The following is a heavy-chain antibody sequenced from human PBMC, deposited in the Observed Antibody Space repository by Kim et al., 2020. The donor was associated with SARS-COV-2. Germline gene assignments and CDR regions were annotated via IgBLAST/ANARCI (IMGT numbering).Heavy chain of an antibody. D-gene: IGHD3-22*01. J-gene: IGHJ4*02. CDR3: TRLEYDSSGYRDY. V-gene: IGHV3-73*01. Sequence: YAASVKGRFTISRDDSKNTAYLQMNSLKAEDTAVYYCTRLEYDSSGYRDYWGQGTLVTVSS.